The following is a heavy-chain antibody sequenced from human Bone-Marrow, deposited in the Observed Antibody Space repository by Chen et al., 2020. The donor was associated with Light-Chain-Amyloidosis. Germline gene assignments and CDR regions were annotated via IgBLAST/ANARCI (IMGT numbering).Heavy chain of an antibody. J-gene: IGHJ3*02. CDR1: GGTFSSFP. CDR3: ARVPRVLAAHALDI. Sequence: QVQLVQSGAEVKKPGSSVKVSCRTSGGTFSSFPIIWVRQAPGQGLEWVGGVIPILDTPTYAQKFQGRVTITADDSMSTAYMELRSLTSEDTAVYFCARVPRVLAAHALDIWGQGTIVSVSS. D-gene: IGHD2-15*01. V-gene: IGHV1-69*01. CDR2: VIPILDTP.